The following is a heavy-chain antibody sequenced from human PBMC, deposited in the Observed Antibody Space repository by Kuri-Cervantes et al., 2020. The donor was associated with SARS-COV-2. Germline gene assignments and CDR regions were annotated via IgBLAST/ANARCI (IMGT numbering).Heavy chain of an antibody. V-gene: IGHV4-39*01. CDR3: ARHCIAAAGTPFDY. CDR1: GGSISSSSYY. CDR2: IYYSGST. J-gene: IGHJ4*02. Sequence: SETLSLTCTVSGGSISSSSYYWGWIRQPPGKGLEWIGSIYYSGSTYYNPSPKSRVTVSVDTSKNQFSLRLTSVTAADTAVYYCARHCIAAAGTPFDYWGQGTLVTVSS. D-gene: IGHD6-13*01.